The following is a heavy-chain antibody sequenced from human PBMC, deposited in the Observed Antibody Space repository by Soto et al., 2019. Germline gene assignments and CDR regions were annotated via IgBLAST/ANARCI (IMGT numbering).Heavy chain of an antibody. D-gene: IGHD4-4*01. V-gene: IGHV1-46*01. J-gene: IGHJ5*02. Sequence: QVQLVQSGAEVKKPGASVKVSCRTSGYTFTSYHMHWVRQAPGQGLEWMGVINPSEGRTRYSQKFQDRVTMTRDTSTSTVYMELSSLRSEDTATYFCARGREYSFGYNWFDPWGQGTLLTVSS. CDR2: INPSEGRT. CDR3: ARGREYSFGYNWFDP. CDR1: GYTFTSYH.